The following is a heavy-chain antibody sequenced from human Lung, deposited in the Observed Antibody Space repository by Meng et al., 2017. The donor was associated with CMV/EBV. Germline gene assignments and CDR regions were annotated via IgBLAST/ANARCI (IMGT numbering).Heavy chain of an antibody. CDR3: AKDEAVYAISPVDY. D-gene: IGHD2-8*01. J-gene: IGHJ4*02. CDR1: GFTFSSYV. V-gene: IGHV3-23*01. CDR2: ISGSGGIT. Sequence: GESLKISCAASGFTFSSYVMSWVRQAPGKGLEWVSAISGSGGITYYADSVKGRFTISRDNSKNTLYLEINSLRAEDTAEYYCAKDEAVYAISPVDYWGQGTLVTVSS.